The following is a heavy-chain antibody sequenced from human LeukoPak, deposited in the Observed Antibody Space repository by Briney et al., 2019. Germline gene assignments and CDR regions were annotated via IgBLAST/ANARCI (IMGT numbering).Heavy chain of an antibody. CDR2: ISYDGSNK. D-gene: IGHD6-19*01. J-gene: IGHJ3*02. CDR1: GFTFSSSA. V-gene: IGHV3-30-3*01. Sequence: QPGRSLRLSCAASGFTFSSSALHWVRQAPGKGLEWVAVISYDGSNKYYADSVKGRFTISRDNSKNTLYLQMNSLRTEDTSVYYCARDLVGYSSGWDDAFDIWGQGTMVTVSS. CDR3: ARDLVGYSSGWDDAFDI.